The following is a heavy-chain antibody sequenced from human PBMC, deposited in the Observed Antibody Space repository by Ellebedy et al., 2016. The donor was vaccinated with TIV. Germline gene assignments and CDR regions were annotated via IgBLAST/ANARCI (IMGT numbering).Heavy chain of an antibody. Sequence: GGSLRLSXAASGFTFSSYAMSWVRQAPGKGLAWVSTIGGSGGSTYYADSVKGRFTISRDNSKNTLYLQMNGLRAEDTAVYYCAKDQGVEEWLDAFDIWGQGTMVTVSS. CDR2: IGGSGGST. D-gene: IGHD6-19*01. V-gene: IGHV3-23*01. CDR3: AKDQGVEEWLDAFDI. CDR1: GFTFSSYA. J-gene: IGHJ3*02.